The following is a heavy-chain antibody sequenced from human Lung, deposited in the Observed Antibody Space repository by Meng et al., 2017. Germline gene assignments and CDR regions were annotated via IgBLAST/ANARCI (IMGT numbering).Heavy chain of an antibody. Sequence: QITLKESGPALVKPTQTLTLTCTSPGSSLSTSGVAVGWIRQPPVKALEWLALIYWDDEKRYSPSLKSRLTITKDTSKNHVVLTMTNMDPVDTATYYCAHSWGSGHYFGPLDYWGQGTLVTVSS. CDR1: GSSLSTSGVA. V-gene: IGHV2-5*02. D-gene: IGHD3-22*01. CDR2: IYWDDEK. CDR3: AHSWGSGHYFGPLDY. J-gene: IGHJ4*02.